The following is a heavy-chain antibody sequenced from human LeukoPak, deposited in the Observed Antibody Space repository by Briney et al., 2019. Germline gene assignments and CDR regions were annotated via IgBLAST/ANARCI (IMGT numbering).Heavy chain of an antibody. Sequence: KPSETLSLTCAVYGGSFSGYSWSWIRQPPGKGLEWIGEINHSGSTNYNPSLKSRVTILVDTSKNQFSLKLSSVTAADTAVYYCARGYSGSYPYYFDYWGQGTLVTVSS. CDR2: INHSGST. CDR1: GGSFSGYS. J-gene: IGHJ4*02. D-gene: IGHD1-26*01. V-gene: IGHV4-34*01. CDR3: ARGYSGSYPYYFDY.